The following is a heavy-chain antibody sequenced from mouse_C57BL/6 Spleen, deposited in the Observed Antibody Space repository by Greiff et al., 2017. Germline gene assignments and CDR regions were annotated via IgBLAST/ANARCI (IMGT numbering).Heavy chain of an antibody. J-gene: IGHJ4*01. CDR2: IDPSDSET. D-gene: IGHD2-1*01. CDR1: GYTFTSYW. Sequence: QVQLQQPGAELVRPGSSVKLSCKASGYTFTSYWMHWVKQRPIQGLEWIGNIDPSDSETHYNQKFKDKATLTVDKSSRTAYMQLSSLTSEDSAVYYCAREEGVYYGNPYAMDYWGQGTSVTVSS. V-gene: IGHV1-52*01. CDR3: AREEGVYYGNPYAMDY.